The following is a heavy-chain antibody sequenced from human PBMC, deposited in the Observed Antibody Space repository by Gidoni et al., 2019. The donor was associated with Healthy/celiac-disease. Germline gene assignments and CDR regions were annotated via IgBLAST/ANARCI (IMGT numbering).Heavy chain of an antibody. Sequence: QVQLQQWGAGLLKPSETLSLTCAVYGGSFSGYYWSWIRQPPGKGLECIGEINHSGSTNYNPSLKSRVTISVDTSKNQFSLKLSSVTAADTAVYYCARGIGEVAALTPWYYYYGMDVWGQGTTVTVSS. CDR1: GGSFSGYY. CDR3: ARGIGEVAALTPWYYYYGMDV. CDR2: INHSGST. J-gene: IGHJ6*02. V-gene: IGHV4-34*01. D-gene: IGHD2-15*01.